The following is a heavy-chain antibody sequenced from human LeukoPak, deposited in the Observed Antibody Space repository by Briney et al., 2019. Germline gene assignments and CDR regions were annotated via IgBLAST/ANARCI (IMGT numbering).Heavy chain of an antibody. CDR3: ARWPPVGTFAHYFDY. CDR2: ISGYNGNT. V-gene: IGHV1-18*01. CDR1: GYTFTSYG. J-gene: IGHJ4*02. Sequence: GASEKVSCKASGYTFTSYGITWVRQAPGQGLELMGWISGYNGNTNYAQKLQGRVTMTTDTSTSTAYMQLRSLRSDDTAVYYCARWPPVGTFAHYFDYWGQGTLVTVSS. D-gene: IGHD3-10*01.